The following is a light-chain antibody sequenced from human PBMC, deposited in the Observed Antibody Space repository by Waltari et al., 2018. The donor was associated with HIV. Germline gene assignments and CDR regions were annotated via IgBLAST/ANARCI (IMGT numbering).Light chain of an antibody. Sequence: IVMTQSPDILSLSPGERATLSCRASQSISNNLAWFQHKPGQAPKLLIYVTSIRATGVPARFSGSGSGTEFTLTISSLQSEDFAVYYCQHYNYWWRFGQGTKVEIK. CDR1: QSISNN. CDR3: QHYNYWWR. V-gene: IGKV3-15*01. J-gene: IGKJ1*01. CDR2: VTS.